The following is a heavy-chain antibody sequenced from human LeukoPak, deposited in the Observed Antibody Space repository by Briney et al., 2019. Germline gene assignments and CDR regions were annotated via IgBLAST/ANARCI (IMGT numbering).Heavy chain of an antibody. J-gene: IGHJ3*02. CDR2: INHTGST. Sequence: SETLSLTCAVYGGSFSGYYWSWIRQPPVKGLEWIGEINHTGSTNYNPSLKSRVTISVDASKNQFSLKLSSVTAADTAVYYCARALGAFDIWGQGTMVTVSS. CDR1: GGSFSGYY. CDR3: ARALGAFDI. V-gene: IGHV4-34*01.